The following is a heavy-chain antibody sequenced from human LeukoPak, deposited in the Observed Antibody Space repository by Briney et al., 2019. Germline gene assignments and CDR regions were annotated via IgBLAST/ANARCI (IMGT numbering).Heavy chain of an antibody. CDR3: ASRGGDYYGSGSPYYYYYGMDV. V-gene: IGHV1-69*04. CDR2: IVPILGIA. J-gene: IGHJ6*02. D-gene: IGHD3-10*01. Sequence: SVKVSCKASGGTFSSYAISWVRQAPGQGLEWMGRIVPILGIANYAQKFQGRVTITADKSTSTAYMELSRLRSEDTAVYYCASRGGDYYGSGSPYYYYYGMDVWGQGTTVTVSS. CDR1: GGTFSSYA.